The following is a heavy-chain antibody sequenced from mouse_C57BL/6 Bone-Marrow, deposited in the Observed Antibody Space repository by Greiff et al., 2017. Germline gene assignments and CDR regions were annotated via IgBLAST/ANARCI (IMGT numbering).Heavy chain of an antibody. V-gene: IGHV1-15*01. J-gene: IGHJ2*01. D-gene: IGHD1-1*01. CDR2: IDPETGGT. CDR3: TRCYYGSLYYFDY. Sequence: VKLMESGAELVRPGASVTLSCKASGYTFTDYEMHWVKQTPVHGLEWIGAIDPETGGTAYNQKFKGKAILTADKSSSTAYMELRSLTSEDSAVYYCTRCYYGSLYYFDYWGQGTTLTVSS. CDR1: GYTFTDYE.